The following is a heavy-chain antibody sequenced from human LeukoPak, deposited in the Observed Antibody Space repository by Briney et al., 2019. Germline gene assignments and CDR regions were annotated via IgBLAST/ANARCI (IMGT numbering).Heavy chain of an antibody. V-gene: IGHV3-7*01. Sequence: GGSLRLSCAASGFTFSSYWMHWVRHAPGKGLEWVVNIKQDGSEKYYVDSGKGRFTISRDNAKNSLYLQMNSLRAEDTAVYYCVRTRRGRITMVRGVPHYLDYWGQGTLVTVSS. CDR3: VRTRRGRITMVRGVPHYLDY. CDR2: IKQDGSEK. CDR1: GFTFSSYW. J-gene: IGHJ4*02. D-gene: IGHD3-10*01.